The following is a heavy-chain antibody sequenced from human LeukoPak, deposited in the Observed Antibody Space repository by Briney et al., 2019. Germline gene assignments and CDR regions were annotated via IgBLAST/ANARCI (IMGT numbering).Heavy chain of an antibody. V-gene: IGHV4-59*01. D-gene: IGHD6-13*01. CDR2: IYYSGSS. J-gene: IGHJ6*03. Sequence: SETLSLTCTVSGGSISSYYWSWIRQPPGKELEWIGYIYYSGSSNYNPSLKSRVTISVDTSKNQFSLKLGSVTAADTALYYCARTRYQLVQYYYYYYMDVWGKGTTVTVSS. CDR1: GGSISSYY. CDR3: ARTRYQLVQYYYYYYMDV.